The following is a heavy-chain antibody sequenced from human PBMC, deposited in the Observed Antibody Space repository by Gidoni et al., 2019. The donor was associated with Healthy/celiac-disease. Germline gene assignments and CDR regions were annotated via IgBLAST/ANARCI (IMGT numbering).Heavy chain of an antibody. CDR2: IGSGSSYI. CDR1: AFTFSSSS. CDR3: ARDQMVRGMDYYYGMDV. J-gene: IGHJ6*02. Sequence: EVQLVESGGGLVKPGGSLRISCAASAFTFSSSSMNGVRQAPGKGLEWVSCIGSGSSYIYYATSVKGRFTISRDNAKNSLYQQMNSLRAEDTAVYYCARDQMVRGMDYYYGMDVWGQGTTVTVSS. V-gene: IGHV3-21*01. D-gene: IGHD3-10*01.